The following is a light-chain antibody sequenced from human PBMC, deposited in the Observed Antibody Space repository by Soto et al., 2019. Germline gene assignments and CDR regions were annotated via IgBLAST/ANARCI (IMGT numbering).Light chain of an antibody. J-gene: IGKJ3*01. CDR1: QSISNY. V-gene: IGKV1-39*01. CDR3: QQSWADFS. Sequence: DIHMTQSPSALSASVGDRVTITCRASQSISNYLNWYQQKPGKAPKVLIYGTSNLLSGLPSRVSGSGSETHFTPTITDLHPGHLATYYCQQSWADFSFGRGTKVDVK. CDR2: GTS.